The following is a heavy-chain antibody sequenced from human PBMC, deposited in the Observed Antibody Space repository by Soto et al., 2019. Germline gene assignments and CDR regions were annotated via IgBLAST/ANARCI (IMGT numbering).Heavy chain of an antibody. Sequence: GASVKVSCKVSGYSLTKLSMHWVRQAPGKGLEWMGGFDPEDSETIFAQKFQGRVAVTEDTSTDTAYMELNSLRSEDTAVYYCAAPPGRRQLLLRALSFDCWGQGTLVTVSS. J-gene: IGHJ4*02. CDR1: GYSLTKLS. CDR2: FDPEDSET. V-gene: IGHV1-24*01. CDR3: AAPPGRRQLLLRALSFDC. D-gene: IGHD2-2*01.